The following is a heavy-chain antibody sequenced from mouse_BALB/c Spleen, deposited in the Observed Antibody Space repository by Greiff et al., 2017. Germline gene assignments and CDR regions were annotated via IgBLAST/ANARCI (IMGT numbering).Heavy chain of an antibody. CDR1: GFNIKDYY. J-gene: IGHJ2*01. V-gene: IGHV14-4*02. D-gene: IGHD2-1*01. CDR2: IDPENGDT. CDR3: NAGGGNYCPFDY. Sequence: VQLKQSGAELVRPGASVKLSCTASGFNIKDYYMHWVKQRPEQGLEWIGWIDPENGDTEYAPKFQGKATMTADTSSNTAYLQLSSLTSEDTAVYYCNAGGGNYCPFDYWGQGTTLT.